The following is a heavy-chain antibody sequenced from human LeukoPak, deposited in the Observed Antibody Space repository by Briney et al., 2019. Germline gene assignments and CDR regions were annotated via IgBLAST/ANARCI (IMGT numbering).Heavy chain of an antibody. D-gene: IGHD3-16*01. Sequence: PSETLSLTCAVYGGSFSGYYWSWIRQPPGKGLEWIGEINHSGSTNYNPSLKSRVTISVDTSKNQFSLKLSSVTAADTAVYYCARHSPRGGEFDYWGQGALVTVSS. J-gene: IGHJ4*02. CDR2: INHSGST. CDR1: GGSFSGYY. CDR3: ARHSPRGGEFDY. V-gene: IGHV4-34*01.